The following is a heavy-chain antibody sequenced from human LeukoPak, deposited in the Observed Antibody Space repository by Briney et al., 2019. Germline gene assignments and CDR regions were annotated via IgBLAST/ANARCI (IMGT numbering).Heavy chain of an antibody. CDR2: IYYSGST. J-gene: IGHJ4*02. D-gene: IGHD3-9*01. Sequence: SETLSLTCTVSGGSISSSSYYWGWIRQPPGKGLEWIGSIYYSGSTYYNPSLKSRVTISVDTSKNQFSLKLSSVTAADTAVYYCARGSSILTGYYNRNSYYFDYWGQGTLVTVSS. CDR1: GGSISSSSYY. V-gene: IGHV4-39*01. CDR3: ARGSSILTGYYNRNSYYFDY.